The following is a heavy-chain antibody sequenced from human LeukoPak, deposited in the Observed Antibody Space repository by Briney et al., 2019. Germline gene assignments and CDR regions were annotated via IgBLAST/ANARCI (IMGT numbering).Heavy chain of an antibody. J-gene: IGHJ4*02. CDR3: AGLWFGEFYISY. V-gene: IGHV4-59*01. D-gene: IGHD3-10*01. Sequence: SETLSLTCTVSGGSISSYYWSWIRQPPGKGLEWIGYIYYSGSTNYNPSLRSRVTISVDTSKNQFSLKLSSVTAADTAVYYCAGLWFGEFYISYWGQGTLVTVSS. CDR2: IYYSGST. CDR1: GGSISSYY.